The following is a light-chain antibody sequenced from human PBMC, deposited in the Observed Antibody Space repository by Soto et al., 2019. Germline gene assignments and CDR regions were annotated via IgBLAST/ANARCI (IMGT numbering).Light chain of an antibody. CDR2: GAS. CDR1: QSVSSN. CDR3: QQYNNWPPRT. J-gene: IGKJ1*01. V-gene: IGKV3-15*01. Sequence: EIVMTQSPATLSVSPGERATLSCRASQSVSSNLAWYQQKPGQAPRLLIYGASTRAPGIPASFSGSGSGTEFTLTISSLQSEDLAVYYCQQYNNWPPRTFGQGTKVEI.